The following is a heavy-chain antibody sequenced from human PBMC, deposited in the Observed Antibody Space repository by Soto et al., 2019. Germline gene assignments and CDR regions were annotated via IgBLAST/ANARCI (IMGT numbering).Heavy chain of an antibody. J-gene: IGHJ4*02. V-gene: IGHV1-69*01. CDR1: GGTLNTYA. CDR3: TRSIGSVGVIVGFDY. Sequence: QVKLVQSETEVKRPGSPVRVSCQASGGTLNTYALTWVRQAPGQGLEWMGGVLPMFDRPRYAQKFQDRFTITVDEPTPTAYMALSSPRSDETAVYHCTRSIGSVGVIVGFDYWGQGTLVTVSS. D-gene: IGHD3-16*02. CDR2: VLPMFDRP.